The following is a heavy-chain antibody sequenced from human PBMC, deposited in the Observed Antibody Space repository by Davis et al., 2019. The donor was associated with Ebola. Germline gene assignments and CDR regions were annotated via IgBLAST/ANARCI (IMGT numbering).Heavy chain of an antibody. D-gene: IGHD2-21*02. V-gene: IGHV3-73*01. Sequence: PGGSLRLSCAASGFTFSGSSMHWVRQASGKGLEWVGRIRSKANSYATAYAASVKGRFTISRDDSKNTAYLQMNSLKTEDTAVYYCTRSGGDPDYWGQGTLVTVSS. CDR2: IRSKANSYAT. CDR3: TRSGGDPDY. CDR1: GFTFSGSS. J-gene: IGHJ4*02.